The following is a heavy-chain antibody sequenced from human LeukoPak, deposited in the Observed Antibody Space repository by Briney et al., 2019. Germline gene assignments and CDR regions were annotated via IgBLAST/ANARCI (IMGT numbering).Heavy chain of an antibody. Sequence: SETLSLTCAVYGGSFSGYYWSWIRQPPGKGLEWIGEINHSGSTNYNPSLKSRVTISVDTSKNQFSLKLSSVTAADTAIYYCARHARREQLRSSAFDIWGQGTMVTVSS. J-gene: IGHJ3*02. V-gene: IGHV4-34*01. D-gene: IGHD5-12*01. CDR2: INHSGST. CDR3: ARHARREQLRSSAFDI. CDR1: GGSFSGYY.